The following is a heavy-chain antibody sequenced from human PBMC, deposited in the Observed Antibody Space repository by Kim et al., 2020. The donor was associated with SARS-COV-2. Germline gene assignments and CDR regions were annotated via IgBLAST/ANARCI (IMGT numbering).Heavy chain of an antibody. CDR1: GYTFTSYA. D-gene: IGHD2-21*01. J-gene: IGHJ5*02. V-gene: IGHV7-4-1*02. CDR2: INTNTGNP. Sequence: ASVKVSCKASGYTFTSYAMNWVRQAPGQGLEWMGWINTNTGNPTYAQGFTGRFVFSLDTSVSTAYLQISSLKAEDTAVYYCARDIHIISPPKGEVGPWGQGTLVTVSS. CDR3: ARDIHIISPPKGEVGP.